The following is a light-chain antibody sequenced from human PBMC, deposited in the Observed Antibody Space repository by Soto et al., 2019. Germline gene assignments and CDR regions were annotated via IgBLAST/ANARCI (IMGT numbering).Light chain of an antibody. CDR3: DSYTSTRTPGV. J-gene: IGLJ3*02. Sequence: QSALTQPASVSGSPGQSITISCTGTSSDVGGYNYVSWYQQHPGKAPKLIIYDVSNRPSGVSDRFSGSKSGSTASLTISGLQAEDEAEYYCDSYTSTRTPGVFGGGTKLTVL. V-gene: IGLV2-14*01. CDR1: SSDVGGYNY. CDR2: DVS.